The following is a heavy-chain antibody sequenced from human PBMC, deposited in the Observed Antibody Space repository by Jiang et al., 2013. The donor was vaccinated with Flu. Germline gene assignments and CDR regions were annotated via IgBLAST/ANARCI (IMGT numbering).Heavy chain of an antibody. CDR2: IIPILGIA. CDR1: GGTFSSYA. J-gene: IGHJ4*02. Sequence: KASGGTFSSYAISWVRQAPGQGLEWMGRIIPILGIANYAQKFQGRVTITADKSTSTAYMELSSLRSEDTAVYYCARSANYGSGSYFYWGQGTLVTVSS. D-gene: IGHD3-10*01. CDR3: ARSANYGSGSYFY. V-gene: IGHV1-69*04.